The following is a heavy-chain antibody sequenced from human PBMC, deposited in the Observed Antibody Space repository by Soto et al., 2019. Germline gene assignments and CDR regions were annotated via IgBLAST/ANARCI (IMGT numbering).Heavy chain of an antibody. CDR3: ARYTPPHYYDSSGSHPFDY. D-gene: IGHD3-22*01. Sequence: ASVKVSCKASGYTFTSYGISWVRQAPGQGLEWMGWISAYNGNTNYAQKLQGRVTMTTDTSTSTAYMELRSLRSDDTAVYYCARYTPPHYYDSSGSHPFDYWGQGTLVTV. V-gene: IGHV1-18*01. J-gene: IGHJ4*02. CDR1: GYTFTSYG. CDR2: ISAYNGNT.